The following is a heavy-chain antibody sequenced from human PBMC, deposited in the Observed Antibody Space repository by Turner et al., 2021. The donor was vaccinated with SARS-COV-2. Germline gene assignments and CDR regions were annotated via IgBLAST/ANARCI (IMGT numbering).Heavy chain of an antibody. D-gene: IGHD3-10*01. Sequence: EVQLLESGGGLVQPGGSLRLSCAASGFTFSSYTMTWVRQAPGKGLQWVSAIRGSGSGTYYADSVKGRFTISRDNSKSTLYLQMSSLRAEDTAIYYCARDSGDFDYWGQGTLVTVSS. V-gene: IGHV3-23*01. CDR1: GFTFSSYT. CDR2: IRGSGSGT. J-gene: IGHJ4*02. CDR3: ARDSGDFDY.